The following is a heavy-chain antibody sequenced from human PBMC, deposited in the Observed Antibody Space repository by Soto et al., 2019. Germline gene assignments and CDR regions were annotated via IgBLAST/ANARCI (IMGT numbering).Heavy chain of an antibody. J-gene: IGHJ4*02. CDR3: ARDKITGLFDY. Sequence: PSETLSLTCAVYGGSFSGYYWTWIRQPPGRGLEWIGEINHSGSTNYNPSPKSRVTISVDTSKNQFSLKLTSVTAADTAVYYCARDKITGLFDYWGQGTLVTVSS. CDR1: GGSFSGYY. V-gene: IGHV4-34*01. D-gene: IGHD2-8*02. CDR2: INHSGST.